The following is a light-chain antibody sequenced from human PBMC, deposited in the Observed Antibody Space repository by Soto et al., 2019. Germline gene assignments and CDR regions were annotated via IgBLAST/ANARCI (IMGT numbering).Light chain of an antibody. CDR2: WAS. J-gene: IGKJ5*01. Sequence: DIVMTQSPDSLAVSLGVRATINCKSSQSVLYSSNNKNYLAWYKQKPGQPPKLFISWASTRESGVPDRFSGSGSGTNFTLTISSLQAEDVAVYYCQQYYTTLITFGQGTRLEIK. CDR1: QSVLYSSNNKNY. V-gene: IGKV4-1*01. CDR3: QQYYTTLIT.